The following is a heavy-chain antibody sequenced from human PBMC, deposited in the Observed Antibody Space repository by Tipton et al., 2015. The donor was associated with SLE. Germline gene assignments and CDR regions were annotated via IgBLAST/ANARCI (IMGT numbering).Heavy chain of an antibody. Sequence: TLSLTCTVSGGSISSGSYHWSWIRQPAGKGLEWIGYIYPSGSTNYNPSLKSRVTISVDTSKNQFSLKLSSVTAADTAVYYCARVDCSGGSCSAGGYYYYYGLDVWGQGTTVTVSS. CDR2: IYPSGST. CDR1: GGSISSGSYH. CDR3: ARVDCSGGSCSAGGYYYYYGLDV. J-gene: IGHJ6*02. V-gene: IGHV4-61*09. D-gene: IGHD2-15*01.